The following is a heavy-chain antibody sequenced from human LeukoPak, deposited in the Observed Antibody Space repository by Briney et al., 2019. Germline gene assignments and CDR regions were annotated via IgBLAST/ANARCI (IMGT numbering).Heavy chain of an antibody. V-gene: IGHV3-48*02. CDR2: ISSSTRRI. CDR3: AREFPPHCSSTSCYPDH. D-gene: IGHD2-2*01. CDR1: GFNFSSYS. J-gene: IGHJ5*02. Sequence: GGSLRLSCAASGFNFSSYSLNWVRPAPGKGLEWVAYISSSTRRIDYADFVKGRFTISRDSVKNSLYLQMDSLRDEDTAMYYCAREFPPHCSSTSCYPDHWGQGTLVTVSS.